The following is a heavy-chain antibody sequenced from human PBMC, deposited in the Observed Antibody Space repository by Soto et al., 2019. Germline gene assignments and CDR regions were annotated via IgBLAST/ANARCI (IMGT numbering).Heavy chain of an antibody. V-gene: IGHV2-5*01. J-gene: IGHJ4*02. CDR2: IYWNDDK. CDR1: GFSLSTSGVG. CDR3: AHFNGYEEFEY. Sequence: QITLKESGPTLVKPTQTLTRTCTFSGFSLSTSGVGVGWIRQPPGKALEWLAVIYWNDDKRYSPSLKSRLTITKGTSDNQVVLTMTNVDPVDTASYYCAHFNGYEEFEYWGQGNLVTVSS. D-gene: IGHD5-12*01.